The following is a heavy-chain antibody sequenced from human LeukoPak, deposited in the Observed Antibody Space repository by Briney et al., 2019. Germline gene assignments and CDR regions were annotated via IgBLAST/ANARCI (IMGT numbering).Heavy chain of an antibody. D-gene: IGHD3-3*01. V-gene: IGHV3-9*01. CDR2: ISWNSGSI. Sequence: GGSLRLSCAASGFTFDDYATHWVRQAPGKGLEWVSGISWNSGSIGYADSVKGRFTFSRDDSKNTLYLQMNSLRAEDTAVYYCTKEGGLYDSGGYFDYWGQGTLVTVSS. CDR3: TKEGGLYDSGGYFDY. J-gene: IGHJ4*02. CDR1: GFTFDDYA.